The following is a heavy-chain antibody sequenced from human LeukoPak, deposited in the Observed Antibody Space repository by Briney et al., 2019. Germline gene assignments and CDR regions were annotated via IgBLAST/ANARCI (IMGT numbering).Heavy chain of an antibody. D-gene: IGHD6-13*01. Sequence: PGRSLRLSCAASGFTFSNFGMHWVRQAPGKGLEWVAVISYDGKNEYYTDSVKGRFTISRDNAKNTVYLQMNSLEPEDTAVYYCARVKWQQLGFDYWGQGTLVTVSS. CDR3: ARVKWQQLGFDY. CDR2: ISYDGKNE. V-gene: IGHV3-30*03. CDR1: GFTFSNFG. J-gene: IGHJ4*02.